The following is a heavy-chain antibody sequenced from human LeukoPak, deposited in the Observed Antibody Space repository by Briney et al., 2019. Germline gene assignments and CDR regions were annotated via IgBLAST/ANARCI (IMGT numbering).Heavy chain of an antibody. CDR2: IYYSGST. Sequence: KSSETLSLTCTVSGGSISSYYWSWIRQPPGKGLEWIGYIYYSGSTNYNPSLKSRVTISVDTSKNQFSLKLSSVTAADTAVYYCAGRYGDYYYYYMDVWGKGTTVTVSS. V-gene: IGHV4-59*01. CDR1: GGSISSYY. D-gene: IGHD4-17*01. CDR3: AGRYGDYYYYYMDV. J-gene: IGHJ6*03.